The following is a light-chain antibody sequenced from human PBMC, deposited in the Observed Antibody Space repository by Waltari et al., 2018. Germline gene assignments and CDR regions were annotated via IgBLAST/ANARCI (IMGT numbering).Light chain of an antibody. CDR2: YND. V-gene: IGLV1-51*01. Sequence: QSVLTQPPSVSAAPGQKVTLSCSCSSSNSGINFFSWYQHLPRTAPKLLIYYNDQRPSGIPDRFSGSKSGTSATLGITGLQTGDEADYYCGTWDNSLSAGVIGGGTKLTVL. CDR1: SSNSGINF. J-gene: IGLJ3*02. CDR3: GTWDNSLSAGV.